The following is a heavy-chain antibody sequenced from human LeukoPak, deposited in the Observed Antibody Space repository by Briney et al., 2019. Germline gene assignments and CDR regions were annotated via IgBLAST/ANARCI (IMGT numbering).Heavy chain of an antibody. D-gene: IGHD3-9*01. CDR3: ARPANYDILTGHHNDAFDI. CDR2: IYPGDSDT. V-gene: IGHV5-51*01. J-gene: IGHJ3*02. Sequence: GESLKISCKGSGNSFTSYWIGWVRQMPGKGLEWMGIIYPGDSDTRYSPSFQGQVTISADKSISTAYLQWSSLKASDTAMYYCARPANYDILTGHHNDAFDIWGQGTMVTVSS. CDR1: GNSFTSYW.